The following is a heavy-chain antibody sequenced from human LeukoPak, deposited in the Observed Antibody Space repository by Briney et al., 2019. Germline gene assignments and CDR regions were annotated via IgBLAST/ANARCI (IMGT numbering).Heavy chain of an antibody. V-gene: IGHV4-59*01. D-gene: IGHD3-16*01. CDR1: GGSISSYY. Sequence: SETLSLTCTVSGGSISSYYWSWIRQPPGKGLEWIGYIYYSGSTNYSPSLKSRVTISVDTSKNQFSLKLSSVTAADTAVYYCASGGGYYFDYWGQGTLVTVSS. CDR2: IYYSGST. J-gene: IGHJ4*02. CDR3: ASGGGYYFDY.